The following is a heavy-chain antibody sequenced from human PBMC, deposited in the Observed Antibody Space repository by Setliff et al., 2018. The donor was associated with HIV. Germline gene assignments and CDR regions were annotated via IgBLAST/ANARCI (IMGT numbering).Heavy chain of an antibody. Sequence: SETLSLTCDISNFSISSAHNWAWIRQPPGKGLEWIGEINQSGSTKENPSLKSRVTLSIDTSKNQFSLKMRFVTAADMAVYYCARGLPTHYFGTDNWFDPWGQGTLVTVSS. CDR2: INQSGST. CDR3: ARGLPTHYFGTDNWFDP. D-gene: IGHD3-9*01. V-gene: IGHV4-34*01. CDR1: NFSISSAHN. J-gene: IGHJ5*02.